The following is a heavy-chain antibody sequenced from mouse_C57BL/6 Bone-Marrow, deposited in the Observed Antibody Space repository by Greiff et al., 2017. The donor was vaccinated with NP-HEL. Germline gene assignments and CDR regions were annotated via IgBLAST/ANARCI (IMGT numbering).Heavy chain of an antibody. CDR3: ARGLYGKGTWFAY. Sequence: QVQLKQSGAELVKPGASVKMSCKASGYTFTSYWMHWVKQRPGQGLEWIGYINPSSGYTKYNQKFKDKATLTADKSSSTAYMQLSSLTYEDSAVYYCARGLYGKGTWFAYWGQGTLVTVSA. CDR1: GYTFTSYW. J-gene: IGHJ3*01. CDR2: INPSSGYT. D-gene: IGHD2-1*01. V-gene: IGHV1-7*01.